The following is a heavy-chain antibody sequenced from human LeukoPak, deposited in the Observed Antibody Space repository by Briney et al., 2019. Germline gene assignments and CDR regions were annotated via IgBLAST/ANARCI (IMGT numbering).Heavy chain of an antibody. Sequence: GGSLRLSCAASGFTFSSYGMHWVRQAPGKGLEWVAVISYDGSNKYWADPVKGRFTISRDNSKNTLYLQMNSLRAEDTAVYYCAKVPTGDYYDSSGYYLEHYYYGMDVWAKGPRSPSP. D-gene: IGHD3-22*01. CDR1: GFTFSSYG. CDR2: ISYDGSNK. V-gene: IGHV3-30*18. J-gene: IGHJ6*02. CDR3: AKVPTGDYYDSSGYYLEHYYYGMDV.